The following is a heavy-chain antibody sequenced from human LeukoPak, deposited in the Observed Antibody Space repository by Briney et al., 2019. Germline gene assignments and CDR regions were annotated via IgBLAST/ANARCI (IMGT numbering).Heavy chain of an antibody. Sequence: ASVKVSCQASGCSFTSYGISWVRQAPGQGLEWMGWISPYNGNTHYAQKLQDRVTMTTDTSTSTAYMELRSLRSDDTAVYYCAMWGECSSTSCYGSSRWFDPWGQGTLVTVSS. J-gene: IGHJ5*02. CDR1: GCSFTSYG. V-gene: IGHV1-18*01. D-gene: IGHD2-2*01. CDR3: AMWGECSSTSCYGSSRWFDP. CDR2: ISPYNGNT.